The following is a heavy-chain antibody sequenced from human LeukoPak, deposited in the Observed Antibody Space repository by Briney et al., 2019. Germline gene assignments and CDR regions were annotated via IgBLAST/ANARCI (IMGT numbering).Heavy chain of an antibody. CDR2: IKQDGSEK. V-gene: IGHV3-7*01. Sequence: GGSLRLSCAASGFTFSSYWMSWVRQAPGKGLEWVANIKQDGSEKYYVDSVKGRFTISRDNAKNSLYLQMNSLRAEDTAVYYCARESRYYDGTNYYYYMDVWGKGTTVTVSS. J-gene: IGHJ6*03. D-gene: IGHD3-9*01. CDR3: ARESRYYDGTNYYYYMDV. CDR1: GFTFSSYW.